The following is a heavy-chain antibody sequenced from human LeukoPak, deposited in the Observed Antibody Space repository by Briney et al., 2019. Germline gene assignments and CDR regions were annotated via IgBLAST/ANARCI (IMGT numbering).Heavy chain of an antibody. CDR3: ARGGYSSSRNAWDFDY. CDR2: INPNSGGT. J-gene: IGHJ4*02. CDR1: GYTFTGYY. V-gene: IGHV1-2*02. Sequence: ASVKVSCKASGYTFTGYYMHWVRQAPGQGLEWMGWINPNSGGTNYAQKFQGRVTMTRDTSISTAYMELSRLRSDDTAVYYCARGGYSSSRNAWDFDYWGQGTLVTVSS. D-gene: IGHD6-13*01.